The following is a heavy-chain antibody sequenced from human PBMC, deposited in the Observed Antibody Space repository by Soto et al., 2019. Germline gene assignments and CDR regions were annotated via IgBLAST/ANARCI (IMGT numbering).Heavy chain of an antibody. CDR1: GGSISSYY. V-gene: IGHV4-59*01. Sequence: PSETLSLTCTVSGGSISSYYWSWIRQPPGKGLEWIGYIYYSGSTNYNPSLKSRVTISVDTSKNQFSLKLSSVTAADTAVYYCARSYDYVWGSYRFNWFDPWGQGTLVTVSS. CDR2: IYYSGST. CDR3: ARSYDYVWGSYRFNWFDP. J-gene: IGHJ5*02. D-gene: IGHD3-16*02.